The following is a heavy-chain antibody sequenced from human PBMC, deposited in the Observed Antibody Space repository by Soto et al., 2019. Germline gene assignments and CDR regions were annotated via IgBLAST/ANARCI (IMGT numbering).Heavy chain of an antibody. Sequence: PGESLKVSCKGAGDSFTSYWIGWVSQMPGKGLEWMGIIYPGDSDTRYSPSFQGQVTISADKSISTAYLQWSSLKASDTAMYYCARTSAAGKYYYGMDVWGQGTTVTVSS. CDR3: ARTSAAGKYYYGMDV. CDR2: IYPGDSDT. V-gene: IGHV5-51*01. J-gene: IGHJ6*02. CDR1: GDSFTSYW. D-gene: IGHD6-13*01.